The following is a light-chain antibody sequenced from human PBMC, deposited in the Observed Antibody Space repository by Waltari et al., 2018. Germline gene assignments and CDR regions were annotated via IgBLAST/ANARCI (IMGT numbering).Light chain of an antibody. V-gene: IGLV2-14*03. CDR1: SSDVGGYNY. CDR3: SSYTSSSTQGV. J-gene: IGLJ3*02. Sequence: QSALTQPASVSGSPGQSITISCAGTSSDVGGYNYVSWYQQHPGKAPKLMIYDVSNRPSGVSYRFSGSKSGNTASLTISGLQAEDDADYYCSSYTSSSTQGVFGGGTKLTVL. CDR2: DVS.